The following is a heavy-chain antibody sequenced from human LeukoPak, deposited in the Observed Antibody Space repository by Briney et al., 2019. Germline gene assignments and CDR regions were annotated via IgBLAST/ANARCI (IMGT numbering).Heavy chain of an antibody. CDR2: IHPGDSDT. CDR1: GYNFTTYW. D-gene: IGHD2-21*02. V-gene: IGHV5-51*01. Sequence: GESLKISCKGSGYNFTTYWIGWVRQMPGKGLEWMGLIHPGDSDTRYSPSFQGQVTISVDKSITTAYLQWSSLQASDTAIYFCARVVVVTATHWYFDLWGRGSLVTVFS. J-gene: IGHJ2*01. CDR3: ARVVVVTATHWYFDL.